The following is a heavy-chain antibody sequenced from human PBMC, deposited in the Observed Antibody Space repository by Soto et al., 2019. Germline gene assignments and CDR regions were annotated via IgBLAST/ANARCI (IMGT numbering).Heavy chain of an antibody. CDR2: ISYDGSNK. J-gene: IGHJ5*02. D-gene: IGHD3-22*01. CDR3: AKGDDSSGYSWFAP. V-gene: IGHV3-30*18. Sequence: VQLLESGGGLVQPGGSLRLSCAASGFTFSTYGMHWVRQAPGKGLEWVAVISYDGSNKYYIDSVKGRFTISRDNSKNTLYLQIDSLRAGDTAVYYCAKGDDSSGYSWFAPWGQGTLVTVSS. CDR1: GFTFSTYG.